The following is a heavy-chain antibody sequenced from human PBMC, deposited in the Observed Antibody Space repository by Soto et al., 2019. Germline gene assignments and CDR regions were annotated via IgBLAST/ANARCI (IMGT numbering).Heavy chain of an antibody. V-gene: IGHV3-23*01. CDR3: AKDRYEYYYDSSGSPGN. Sequence: GGSLRLSCAASGFTFSSYAMSWVRQAPGKGLEWVSAISGSGGSTYYADSVKGRFTISRDNSKNTLYLQMNSLRAEDTAVYYCAKDRYEYYYDSSGSPGNWGQGTLVTVSS. CDR2: ISGSGGST. J-gene: IGHJ4*02. D-gene: IGHD3-22*01. CDR1: GFTFSSYA.